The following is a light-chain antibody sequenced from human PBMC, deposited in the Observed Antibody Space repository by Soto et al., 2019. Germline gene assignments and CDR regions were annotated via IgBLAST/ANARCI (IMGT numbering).Light chain of an antibody. CDR1: QTISSN. CDR3: QHYNKWPPWT. Sequence: EIVMTQSPATLSVSPGERATLSCRASQTISSNLAWYQQKPGQAPRLLIYGASTSATGIPARFSGSGSGTEFTLTISSLQSEDFAVYYCQHYNKWPPWTFGQGTKVEIK. V-gene: IGKV3-15*01. J-gene: IGKJ1*01. CDR2: GAS.